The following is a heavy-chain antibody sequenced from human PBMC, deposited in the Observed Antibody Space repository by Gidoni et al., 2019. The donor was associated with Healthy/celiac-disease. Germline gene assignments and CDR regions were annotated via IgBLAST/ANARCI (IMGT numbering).Heavy chain of an antibody. CDR2: ISSSGSTI. V-gene: IGHV3-11*01. CDR1: GVTLRDYY. D-gene: IGHD2-21*02. Sequence: QVQLVESGGGLVKPGGALRRSWAASGVTLRDYYLSWIRQAPGKGREWVSSISSSGSTIYYADSVKGRFTISRDNAKNSLYLQMNSLRAEDTAVYYCARGGFEVTPIYYFDYWGQGTLVTVSS. J-gene: IGHJ4*02. CDR3: ARGGFEVTPIYYFDY.